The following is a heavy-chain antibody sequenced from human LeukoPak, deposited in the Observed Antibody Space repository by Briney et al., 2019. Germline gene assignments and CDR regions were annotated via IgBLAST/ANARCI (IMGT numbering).Heavy chain of an antibody. CDR1: GHSFSNYW. D-gene: IGHD6-19*01. J-gene: IGHJ4*02. Sequence: GESLKISCKGSGHSFSNYWVGWVRQMSGKGLEWMGVIYPGDSDITYSPAFRGQVTISVDKSISTAYLQWSSLKASDTAMYYCARGDSGWFSNSWGQGTLVTVSS. CDR2: IYPGDSDI. V-gene: IGHV5-51*01. CDR3: ARGDSGWFSNS.